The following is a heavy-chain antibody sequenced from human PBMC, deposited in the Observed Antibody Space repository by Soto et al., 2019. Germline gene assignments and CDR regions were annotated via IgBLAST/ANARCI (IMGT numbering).Heavy chain of an antibody. CDR1: GFSFSNYG. Sequence: LRGSLRLSCEGSGFSFSNYGIHWVRQAPGKGLEWVAVISHDGNSHHLADSVRGRFTISRDNSKNTVFLHMTSLRREDSAVYHCVKAQERSAQYFAVVITAFDFWGQGTMVTVSS. J-gene: IGHJ3*01. CDR3: VKAQERSAQYFAVVITAFDF. CDR2: ISHDGNSH. V-gene: IGHV3-30*18. D-gene: IGHD3-22*01.